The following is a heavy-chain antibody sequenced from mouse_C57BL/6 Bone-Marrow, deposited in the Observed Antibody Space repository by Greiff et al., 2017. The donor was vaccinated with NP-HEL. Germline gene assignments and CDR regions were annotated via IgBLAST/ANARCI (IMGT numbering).Heavy chain of an antibody. Sequence: QVQLKQPGAELVRPGSSVKLSCKASGYTFTSYWMHWVKQRPIQGLEWIGNIDPSDSETHYNQKFKDKATLTVDKSSSTAYMQLSSLTSEDSAVYYCAAYYSNQYYFDYWGQGTTLTVSS. D-gene: IGHD2-5*01. CDR3: AAYYSNQYYFDY. J-gene: IGHJ2*01. V-gene: IGHV1-52*01. CDR1: GYTFTSYW. CDR2: IDPSDSET.